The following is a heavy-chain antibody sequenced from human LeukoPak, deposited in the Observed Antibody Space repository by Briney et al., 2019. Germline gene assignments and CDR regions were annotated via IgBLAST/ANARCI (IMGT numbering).Heavy chain of an antibody. D-gene: IGHD5-18*01. CDR3: AKSSGGYGPLDS. CDR2: IWYDGSNK. V-gene: IGHV3-33*06. J-gene: IGHJ4*02. Sequence: GRSLRLSCAASGFTFSSYGMHWVRQAPGKGLEWVAVIWYDGSNKYYADSVKGRFTTSRDNSKNTLYLQMNSLRAEDTAVYYCAKSSGGYGPLDSWGQGTLVTVSS. CDR1: GFTFSSYG.